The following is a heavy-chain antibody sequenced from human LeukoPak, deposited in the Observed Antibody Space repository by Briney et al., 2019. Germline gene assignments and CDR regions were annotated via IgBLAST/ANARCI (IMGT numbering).Heavy chain of an antibody. CDR3: ARDDLLRN. CDR2: ISAYNGNT. CDR1: GYTFTDYY. V-gene: IGHV1-18*04. J-gene: IGHJ4*02. Sequence: ASVKVSCKASGYTFTDYYMHWVRQAPGQGLEWMGWISAYNGNTNYAQKLQGRVTMTTDTSTSTAYMELRSLRSDDTAVYYCARDDLLRNWGQGTLVTVSS.